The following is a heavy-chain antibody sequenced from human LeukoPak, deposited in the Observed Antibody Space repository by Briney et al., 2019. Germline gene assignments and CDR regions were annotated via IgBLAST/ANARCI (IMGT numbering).Heavy chain of an antibody. J-gene: IGHJ4*02. CDR2: IYYSGIT. Sequence: PSETLSLTCTVSGGSISTYYWTWIRQPPGRGLEWIGYIYYSGITNYNPSLKSRVTMSVDTSRYQFSLRLNSVTAADTAVYYCARRLAVTGRYYFDYWGQGTLVTVSS. V-gene: IGHV4-59*01. CDR1: GGSISTYY. D-gene: IGHD6-13*01. CDR3: ARRLAVTGRYYFDY.